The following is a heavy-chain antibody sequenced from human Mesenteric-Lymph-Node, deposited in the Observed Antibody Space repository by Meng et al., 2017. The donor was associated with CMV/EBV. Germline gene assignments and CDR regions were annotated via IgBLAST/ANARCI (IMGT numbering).Heavy chain of an antibody. CDR1: GFTFSSYS. CDR2: ISTITSYI. CDR3: ARVGRDDY. D-gene: IGHD1-26*01. J-gene: IGHJ4*02. Sequence: GESLKISCAASGFTFSSYSMHWVRQAPGKGLEWVSSISTITSYIYYADSVKGRFTISRDNAKNSLYLQMNSRRAEDTAVYYCARVGRDDYWGQGTLVTVSS. V-gene: IGHV3-21*01.